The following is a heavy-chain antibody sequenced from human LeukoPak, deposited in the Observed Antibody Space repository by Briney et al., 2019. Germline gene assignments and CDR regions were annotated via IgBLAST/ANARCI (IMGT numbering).Heavy chain of an antibody. CDR1: GYTFTSYD. CDR3: ARGASGWYLDY. J-gene: IGHJ4*02. D-gene: IGHD6-19*01. V-gene: IGHV1-8*01. CDR2: MNPNSGNT. Sequence: ASVKVSCKASGYTFTSYDINWVRQATGQGLEWMGWMNPNSGNTGYAQKFQGRVTMTRDTSISTAYMELSRLRSDDTAVYYCARGASGWYLDYWGQGTLVTVSS.